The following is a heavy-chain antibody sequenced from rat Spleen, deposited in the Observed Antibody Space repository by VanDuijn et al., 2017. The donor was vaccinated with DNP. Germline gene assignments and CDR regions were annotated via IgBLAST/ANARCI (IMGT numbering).Heavy chain of an antibody. J-gene: IGHJ4*01. CDR2: INTDGGST. Sequence: EVQLVETGGGSVQPGRSLKLSCVASGFTFSSYWMHWIRQAPGKGLEWVSSINTDGGSTYYPDSVKGRFTISRDNAENTVYLQMNSLRSEDTATYYCAKGHPRGYYYVMDAWGQGASVTVSS. CDR3: AKGHPRGYYYVMDA. D-gene: IGHD1-4*01. V-gene: IGHV5-58*01. CDR1: GFTFSSYW.